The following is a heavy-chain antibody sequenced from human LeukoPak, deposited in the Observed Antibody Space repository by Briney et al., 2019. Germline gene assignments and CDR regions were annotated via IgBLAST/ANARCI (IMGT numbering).Heavy chain of an antibody. CDR1: GFTFSSYA. V-gene: IGHV3-23*01. CDR3: AKDRSDYGGYPPGAFDI. Sequence: PGGSLRLSCAASGFTFSSYAMSWVRQAPGKGLEWVSAISGSGVSTFYADSVKGRFTISRDNSKNTLYLQIYSLRAEDTAVYYCAKDRSDYGGYPPGAFDIWGQGTMVTVSS. CDR2: ISGSGVST. D-gene: IGHD4-17*01. J-gene: IGHJ3*02.